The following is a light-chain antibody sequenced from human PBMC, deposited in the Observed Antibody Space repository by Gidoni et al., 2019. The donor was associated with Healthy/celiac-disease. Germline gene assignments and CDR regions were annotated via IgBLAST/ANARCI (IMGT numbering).Light chain of an antibody. CDR3: QQYNSYPWT. J-gene: IGKJ1*01. V-gene: IGKV1-5*03. CDR2: KAS. Sequence: DIQMTQSHSTLSASVGDRVTITCRAIQSISSCLPWYQQKPGKAPKLLIYKASSLESGVPSRFRGSGSGTEFSLTISSLQPDDFATYYCQQYNSYPWTFGQGTKVEIK. CDR1: QSISSC.